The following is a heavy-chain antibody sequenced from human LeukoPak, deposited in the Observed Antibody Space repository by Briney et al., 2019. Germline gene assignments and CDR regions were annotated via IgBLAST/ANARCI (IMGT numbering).Heavy chain of an antibody. CDR3: ARTLLRLKGFDP. Sequence: PSETLSLTCTVSGGSISSSSYYWGWIRQPPGKGLEWIGSIYYSGSTYYKPSLKSRVTISVDTSKNQFSLKLSSVTAADTAVYYCARTLLRLKGFDPWGQGTLDTVSS. V-gene: IGHV4-39*01. J-gene: IGHJ5*02. CDR2: IYYSGST. D-gene: IGHD3-3*01. CDR1: GGSISSSSYY.